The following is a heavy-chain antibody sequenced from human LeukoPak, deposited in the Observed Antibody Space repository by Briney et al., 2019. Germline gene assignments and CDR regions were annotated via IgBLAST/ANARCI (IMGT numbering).Heavy chain of an antibody. J-gene: IGHJ6*02. CDR1: GGTFSSYG. D-gene: IGHD6-13*01. V-gene: IGHV1-69*13. CDR2: IIPIFGTA. CDR3: ARRRIALYYGMDV. Sequence: SVKVSCKASGGTFSSYGISWVRQAPGQGLEWMGGIIPIFGTANYAQKFQGRVTVTADESTSTAYMELSSLRAEDTAVYYCARRRIALYYGMDVWGQGTTVTVSS.